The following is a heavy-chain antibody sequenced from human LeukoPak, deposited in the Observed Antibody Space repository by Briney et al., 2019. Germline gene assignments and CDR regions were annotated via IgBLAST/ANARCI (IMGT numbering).Heavy chain of an antibody. CDR2: GYHTGAT. J-gene: IGHJ6*03. Sequence: SETLSLTCAVSGYSISSGHYWGWMRQPPGKGLGGIGSGYHTGATYYNPSLESPVIISLDMSNNQISLKLTSVTAADTAVYHCVRHSIAGYYYYLDVCGKGTTVTVSS. CDR3: VRHSIAGYYYYLDV. CDR1: GYSISSGHY. D-gene: IGHD2/OR15-2a*01. V-gene: IGHV4-38-2*01.